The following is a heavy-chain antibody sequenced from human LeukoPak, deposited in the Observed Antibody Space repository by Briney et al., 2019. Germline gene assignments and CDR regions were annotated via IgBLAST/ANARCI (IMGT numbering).Heavy chain of an antibody. CDR3: ARDRRAAAGPVDY. V-gene: IGHV4-38-2*02. Sequence: SETLSLTCTVSGYSISSGYYWGWIRQPPGKGLEWIGSIYHSGSTYYNPSLKSRVTISVDTSKNQFSLKLSSVTAADTAVYYCARDRRAAAGPVDYWGQGTLVTVSS. D-gene: IGHD6-13*01. CDR1: GYSISSGYY. CDR2: IYHSGST. J-gene: IGHJ4*02.